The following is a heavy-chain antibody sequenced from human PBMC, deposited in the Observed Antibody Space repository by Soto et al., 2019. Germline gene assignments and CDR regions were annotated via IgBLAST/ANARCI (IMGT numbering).Heavy chain of an antibody. V-gene: IGHV1-69*01. CDR2: IIPLFGTA. D-gene: IGHD3-10*01. Sequence: QVQLVQSGADVKKPGSSVKVSCQASGVTFSSETLGWVRQAPGQGLEWVGGIIPLFGTASYAQKFQGRVTLTADESTSTVYMELSSLRSDDTAVYFCATELGENPASPLDAWGQGTLVTVSS. J-gene: IGHJ5*02. CDR1: GVTFSSET. CDR3: ATELGENPASPLDA.